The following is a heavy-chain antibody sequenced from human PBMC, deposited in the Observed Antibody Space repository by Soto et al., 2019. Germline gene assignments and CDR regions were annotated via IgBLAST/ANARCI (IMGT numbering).Heavy chain of an antibody. Sequence: SETLSLTCTVSGGSISSYYWSWIRQPPGKGLEWIGYIYYSGSTNYNPSLKSRVTISVDTSKNQFSLKLSSVTAADTAVYYCARDQPLTDYWGQGTLVTVSS. CDR2: IYYSGST. V-gene: IGHV4-59*01. CDR3: ARDQPLTDY. CDR1: GGSISSYY. J-gene: IGHJ4*02. D-gene: IGHD2-2*01.